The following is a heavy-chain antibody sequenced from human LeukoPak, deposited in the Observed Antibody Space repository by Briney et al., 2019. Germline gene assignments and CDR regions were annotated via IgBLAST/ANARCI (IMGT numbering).Heavy chain of an antibody. CDR3: ARRRYNWNAIDY. CDR1: GFTFSDHV. CDR2: ISSSGNII. J-gene: IGHJ4*02. D-gene: IGHD1-20*01. Sequence: PGGSLRLSCAAYGFTFSDHVMSWVRQAPGKGLEWVSYISSSGNIIYYADSVKGRFTISRDNAKNSLYLQMNSLRAEDTAVYYCARRRYNWNAIDYWGQGTLVTVSS. V-gene: IGHV3-11*01.